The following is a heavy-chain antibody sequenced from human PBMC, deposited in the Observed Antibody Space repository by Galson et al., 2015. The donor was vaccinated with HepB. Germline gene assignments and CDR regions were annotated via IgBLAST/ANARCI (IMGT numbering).Heavy chain of an antibody. CDR2: ISNDGRNK. CDR3: AKVKGFKIWLNWLAS. V-gene: IGHV3-30*18. Sequence: SLRLSCAASGFTFSNYGIHWVRQAPGKGLEWVAVISNDGRNKYYADSVKGRFTIPRDNSKSTLYLQMTGLKADDTAVYHVAKVKGFKIWLNWLASWGQGTRVTVSS. J-gene: IGHJ5*01. CDR1: GFTFSNYG. D-gene: IGHD5-18*01.